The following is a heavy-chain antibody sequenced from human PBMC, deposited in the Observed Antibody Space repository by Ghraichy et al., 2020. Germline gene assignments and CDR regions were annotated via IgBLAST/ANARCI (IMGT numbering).Heavy chain of an antibody. D-gene: IGHD1-26*01. V-gene: IGHV4-39*01. CDR3: ARHWEASYYFDH. J-gene: IGHJ4*02. CDR2: IYDSGST. CDR1: GGSIRRSSYY. Sequence: SETLSLTCTVSGGSIRRSSYYWGWIRQPPGKGLEWIGSIYDSGSTQYNPSLRSRVTMSVDTSKNHFSLKLSSVTAAYTAVYYCARHWEASYYFDHWGQGTLVIVSS.